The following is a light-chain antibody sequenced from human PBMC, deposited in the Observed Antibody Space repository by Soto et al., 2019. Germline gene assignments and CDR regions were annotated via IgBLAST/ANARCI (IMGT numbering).Light chain of an antibody. CDR2: GAS. CDR3: QHYNSYSEA. J-gene: IGKJ1*01. Sequence: EIVLTQSPGTLSLSPGERATLSCRASQSVSSSFLAWYQQKVGQAPRLLIYGASSRATGIPDRFSGSGSGTDFTLTISRLEPEDFATYYCQHYNSYSEAFGQGTKVELK. V-gene: IGKV3-20*01. CDR1: QSVSSSF.